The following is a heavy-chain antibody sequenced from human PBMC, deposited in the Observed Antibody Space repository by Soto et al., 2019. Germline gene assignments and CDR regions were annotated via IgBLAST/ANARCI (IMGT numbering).Heavy chain of an antibody. Sequence: QITLKESGPTLVKPTQTLTLTCTFSGLSLTTSGVGVGWIRQPPGKALEWLAVIYWNDEKLYSPSLKSRLTITKDTSKNQVVLTMTNMDPGDTATYFCARRLNRASGGITNWCDPWGQGTLVTVSS. D-gene: IGHD1-20*01. CDR3: ARRLNRASGGITNWCDP. V-gene: IGHV2-5*01. J-gene: IGHJ5*02. CDR2: IYWNDEK. CDR1: GLSLTTSGVG.